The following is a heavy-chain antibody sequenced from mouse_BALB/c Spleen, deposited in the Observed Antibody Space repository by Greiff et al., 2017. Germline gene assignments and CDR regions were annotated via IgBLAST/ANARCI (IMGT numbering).Heavy chain of an antibody. CDR1: GFNTKDTY. CDR3: ARSLGFAY. Sequence: EVQLQQSGAELVKPGASVKLSCTASGFNTKDTYMHWVKQRPEQGLEWIGRIDPANGNTKYDPKFQGKATITADTSSNTAYLQLSSLTSEDTAVYYCARSLGFAYWGQGTLVTVSA. J-gene: IGHJ3*01. CDR2: IDPANGNT. V-gene: IGHV14-3*02.